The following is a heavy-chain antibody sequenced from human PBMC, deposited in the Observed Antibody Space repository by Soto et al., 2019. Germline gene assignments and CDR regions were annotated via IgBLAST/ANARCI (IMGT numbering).Heavy chain of an antibody. CDR3: AGALRYLDWLAPNYYYGMDV. D-gene: IGHD3-9*01. CDR1: GGTFSSYA. J-gene: IGHJ6*02. CDR2: IIPIFGTA. Sequence: SVKVSCKASGGTFSSYAISWVRQAPGQGLEWMGGIIPIFGTANYAQKFQGRVTITADESTSTAYMELSSLRSEDTAVYYCAGALRYLDWLAPNYYYGMDVWGQGTTVTVSS. V-gene: IGHV1-69*13.